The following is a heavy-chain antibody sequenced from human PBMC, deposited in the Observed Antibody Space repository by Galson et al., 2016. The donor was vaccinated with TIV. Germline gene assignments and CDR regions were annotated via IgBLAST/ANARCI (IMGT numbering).Heavy chain of an antibody. CDR2: MNPYSGNT. V-gene: IGHV1-8*02. Sequence: SVKVSCKASGYSFINHDINWVRQATGQGLEWMGWMNPYSGNTGYAQKFQGRVTMTRNTALSTAYMELNRLTSEGTAVYYCSRAVGGNWFDPGGQGSLVTVSS. CDR3: SRAVGGNWFDP. J-gene: IGHJ5*02. CDR1: GYSFINHD. D-gene: IGHD3-16*01.